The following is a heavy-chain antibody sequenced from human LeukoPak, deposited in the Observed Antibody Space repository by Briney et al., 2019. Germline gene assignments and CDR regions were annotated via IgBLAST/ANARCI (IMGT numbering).Heavy chain of an antibody. J-gene: IGHJ3*02. Sequence: PSETLSITCTVSGGSISPYYWSWIRPPPGKGLEWVGYIYYTGSTYYNPSLKSRVTISVDTSKNQFSLKLSSVTAADTAVYYCARAYYYGSGTFDIWGQGTMVTVSS. V-gene: IGHV4-59*01. D-gene: IGHD3-10*01. CDR3: ARAYYYGSGTFDI. CDR1: GGSISPYY. CDR2: IYYTGST.